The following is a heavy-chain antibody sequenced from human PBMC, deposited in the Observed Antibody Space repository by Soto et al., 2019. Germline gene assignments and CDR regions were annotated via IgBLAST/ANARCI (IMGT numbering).Heavy chain of an antibody. J-gene: IGHJ4*02. CDR3: AKAQTHDYSNYGLYYFDY. CDR1: GFTFDDYA. V-gene: IGHV3-9*01. CDR2: ISWNSGSI. D-gene: IGHD4-4*01. Sequence: GGSLRLSCAASGFTFDDYAMHWVRQAPGKGLEWVSGISWNSGSIGYEDSVKGRFTISRDNAKNSLYLQMNSLRAEDTALYYCAKAQTHDYSNYGLYYFDYWGQGTLATVSS.